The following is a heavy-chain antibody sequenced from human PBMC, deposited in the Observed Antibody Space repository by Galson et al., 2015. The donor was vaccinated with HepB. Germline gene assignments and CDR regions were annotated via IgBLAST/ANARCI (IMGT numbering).Heavy chain of an antibody. CDR1: GYTFTSYA. J-gene: IGHJ6*02. CDR2: INAGNGNT. D-gene: IGHD6-13*01. V-gene: IGHV1-3*01. Sequence: SVKVSCKASGYTFTSYAMHWVRQAPGQRPEWMGWINAGNGNTKYSQKFQGRVTITRDTSASTAYMELSSLRSEDTAVCYCAREHIAAAGTYGMDVWGQGTTVTVSS. CDR3: AREHIAAAGTYGMDV.